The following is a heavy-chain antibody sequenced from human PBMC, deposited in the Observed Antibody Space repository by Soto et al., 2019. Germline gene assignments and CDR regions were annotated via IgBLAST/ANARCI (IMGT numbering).Heavy chain of an antibody. Sequence: EVQLVESGGGLVQPGGSLRLSCAASGFTFSSYARHWVRQAPGKGLEYVSGISSNGGSTYYANSVKCRFTMSRDNSEYTLYLQMVSLGAEDMAVYYCARQWLVSYYFHYWGQGTLVTVSS. J-gene: IGHJ4*02. D-gene: IGHD6-19*01. CDR1: GFTFSSYA. CDR3: ARQWLVSYYFHY. CDR2: ISSNGGST. V-gene: IGHV3-64*01.